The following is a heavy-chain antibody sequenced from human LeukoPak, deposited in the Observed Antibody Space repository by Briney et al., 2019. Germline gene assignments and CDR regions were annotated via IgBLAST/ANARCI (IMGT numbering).Heavy chain of an antibody. D-gene: IGHD2-2*01. J-gene: IGHJ4*02. CDR2: IRYDGSNK. Sequence: GGSLRLSCAASGFTFSSYGMHWVRQAPGKGLEWVAFIRYDGSNKYYADSVKGRFTISRDNSKNTLYLQMNSLRAEDTAVYYCAKDRPNIVVVPAATSLDYWGQETLVTVSS. CDR1: GFTFSSYG. V-gene: IGHV3-30*02. CDR3: AKDRPNIVVVPAATSLDY.